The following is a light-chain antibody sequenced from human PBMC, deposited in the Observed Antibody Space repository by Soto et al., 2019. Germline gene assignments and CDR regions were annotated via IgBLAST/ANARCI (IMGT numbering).Light chain of an antibody. CDR1: QSISSW. J-gene: IGKJ1*01. CDR3: QQYKASSWT. Sequence: DIQMTQSPSTLSASVGDRVTISCRASQSISSWLAWYRQKPGEAPKLLIYHASNLETGVPSRFSGSGSGTEFTLTISSLQPDDFATYYCQQYKASSWTFGPGTKVEI. V-gene: IGKV1-5*01. CDR2: HAS.